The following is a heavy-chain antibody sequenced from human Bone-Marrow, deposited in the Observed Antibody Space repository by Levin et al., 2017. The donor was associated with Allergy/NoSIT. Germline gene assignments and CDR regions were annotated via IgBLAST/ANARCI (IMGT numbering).Heavy chain of an antibody. CDR1: GDTFKTYF. CDR2: ILPLFGTV. J-gene: IGHJ3*02. V-gene: IGHV1-69*06. Sequence: SVKVSCKASGDTFKTYFMTWVRQAPGQGPEWMGGILPLFGTVKSAQKFQGRVTITADKSTGTVYMELTSLRYEDTAVYYCARERSGGSLFDIWGQGTLVTVSS. CDR3: ARERSGGSLFDI. D-gene: IGHD1-26*01.